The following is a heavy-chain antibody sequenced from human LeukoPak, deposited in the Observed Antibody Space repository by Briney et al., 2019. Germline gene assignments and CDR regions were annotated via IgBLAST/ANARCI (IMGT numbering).Heavy chain of an antibody. CDR2: ISGSGGGT. CDR1: GFTFSSYG. V-gene: IGHV3-23*01. J-gene: IGHJ4*02. CDR3: AKDRGIVVVPAGFDY. Sequence: GGSLRLSCAASGFTFSSYGMSWVRQAPGKGLEWVSAISGSGGGTYYADSVKGRFTISRDNSKNTLYLQMNSLRAEDTAVYYCAKDRGIVVVPAGFDYWGQGTLVTVSS. D-gene: IGHD2-2*01.